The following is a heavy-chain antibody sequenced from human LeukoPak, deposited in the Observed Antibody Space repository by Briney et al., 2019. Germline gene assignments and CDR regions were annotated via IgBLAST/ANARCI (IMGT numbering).Heavy chain of an antibody. CDR1: GGSISSYY. J-gene: IGHJ6*02. CDR2: IYTSGST. CDR3: ARHRAGGSSSWTHYYYYGMDV. V-gene: IGHV4-4*07. D-gene: IGHD6-13*01. Sequence: SETLSLTCTVSGGSISSYYWSWIRQPAGKGLEWIGRIYTSGSTNYNPSLKSRVTISVDTSKNQFSLKLSSVTAADTAVYYCARHRAGGSSSWTHYYYYGMDVWGQGTTVTVSS.